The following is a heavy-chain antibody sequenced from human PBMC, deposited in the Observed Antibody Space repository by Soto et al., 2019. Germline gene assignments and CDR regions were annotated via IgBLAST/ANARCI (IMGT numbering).Heavy chain of an antibody. V-gene: IGHV3-7*01. D-gene: IGHD6-6*01. Sequence: EVQLVESGGGLVKPGGSLRLSCAASGFTFSSYWMSWVRQAPGKGLEWVANIKQDGSEKYYVDSVKGRFTISRDNAKNSLYLQMNSLRAEDTAVYYCASDVAARLYYFDYWGQGTLVTVSS. CDR2: IKQDGSEK. CDR3: ASDVAARLYYFDY. J-gene: IGHJ4*02. CDR1: GFTFSSYW.